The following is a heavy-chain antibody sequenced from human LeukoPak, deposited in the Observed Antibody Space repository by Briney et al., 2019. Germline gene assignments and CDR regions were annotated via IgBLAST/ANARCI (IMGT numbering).Heavy chain of an antibody. CDR3: ARPYNSSGFHLSY. D-gene: IGHD6-25*01. Sequence: ASVKVSCKASGYTFTDYHVHWVRQAPGQGLEWMGWINPNSGGTSYAQKFQGRVTLTRETSISTAYMELSSLRSDDTAVYYCARPYNSSGFHLSYWGQGTLVTVSS. CDR2: INPNSGGT. CDR1: GYTFTDYH. J-gene: IGHJ4*02. V-gene: IGHV1-2*02.